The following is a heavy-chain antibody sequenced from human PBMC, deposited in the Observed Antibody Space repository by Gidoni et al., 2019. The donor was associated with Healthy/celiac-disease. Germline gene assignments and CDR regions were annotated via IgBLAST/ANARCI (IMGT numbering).Heavy chain of an antibody. CDR2: ISVYNGNT. J-gene: IGHJ5*02. Sequence: QVQLVQSGAEVKKHGASVKVSCKASGYPFTSHGISCVRQAPGQGLEWMGWISVYNGNTNYAQKLQGRVTMTTDTATSTAYMELRSLRSDDTAVYYCARATDYGNWFDPWGQGTLVTVSS. CDR3: ARATDYGNWFDP. V-gene: IGHV1-18*01. D-gene: IGHD4-17*01. CDR1: GYPFTSHG.